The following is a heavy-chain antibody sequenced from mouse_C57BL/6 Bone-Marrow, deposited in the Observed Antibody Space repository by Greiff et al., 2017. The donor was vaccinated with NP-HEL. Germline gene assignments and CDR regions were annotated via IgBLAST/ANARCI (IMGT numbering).Heavy chain of an antibody. CDR3: TRWLRYWYFDV. J-gene: IGHJ1*03. CDR1: GFTFSSYA. Sequence: EVKVVESGEGLVKPGGSLKLSCAASGFTFSSYAMSWVRQTPEKRLEWVAYISSGGDYIYYADTVKGRFTISRDNARNTLYLQMSSLKSEDTAMYYCTRWLRYWYFDVWGTGTTVTVSS. V-gene: IGHV5-9-1*02. CDR2: ISSGGDYI. D-gene: IGHD2-2*01.